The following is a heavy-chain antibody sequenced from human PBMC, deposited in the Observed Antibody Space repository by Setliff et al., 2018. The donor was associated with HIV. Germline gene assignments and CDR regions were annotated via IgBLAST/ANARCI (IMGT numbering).Heavy chain of an antibody. Sequence: GGSLRPSCAASGFSFSIYEMNWVRQVPGKGLEWVAYISSNGGDKYYADSVRGRFTLSRDNAMNSLSLEINSLRAEDTALYYCARSPPGVRIHFGYCSSTSCEGYWGQGALVTVSS. D-gene: IGHD2-2*01. CDR3: ARSPPGVRIHFGYCSSTSCEGY. CDR1: GFSFSIYE. J-gene: IGHJ4*02. CDR2: ISSNGGDK. V-gene: IGHV3-48*03.